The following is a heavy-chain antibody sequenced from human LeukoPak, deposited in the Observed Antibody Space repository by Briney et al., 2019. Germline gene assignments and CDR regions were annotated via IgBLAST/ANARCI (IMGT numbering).Heavy chain of an antibody. V-gene: IGHV3-23*01. J-gene: IGHJ2*01. CDR1: GFTFSSYA. CDR3: AKVGIRISLIVVVFTTADDWYFDL. Sequence: GGSLRLSCAASGFTFSSYAMSWVRQAPGKGLEWVSGISGSGCSKYYADSVKGRLTNSRNNSKNTLSLQMDTLRAEDTAVYYCAKVGIRISLIVVVFTTADDWYFDLWGRGTLVTVSS. D-gene: IGHD3-22*01. CDR2: ISGSGCSK.